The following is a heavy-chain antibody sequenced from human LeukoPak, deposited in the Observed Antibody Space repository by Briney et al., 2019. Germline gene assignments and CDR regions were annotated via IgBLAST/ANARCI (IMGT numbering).Heavy chain of an antibody. J-gene: IGHJ5*02. CDR3: AKEPDDDYSNPYNWFDP. CDR1: GFTFSSYA. D-gene: IGHD4-11*01. Sequence: GGSLRLSCAASGFTFSSYAMGWVRQAPGKGLEWVSAISGSGGSTYYADSVKGRFTISRDNSKNTLYLQMNSLRAEDTAVYYCAKEPDDDYSNPYNWFDPWGQGTLVTVSS. CDR2: ISGSGGST. V-gene: IGHV3-23*01.